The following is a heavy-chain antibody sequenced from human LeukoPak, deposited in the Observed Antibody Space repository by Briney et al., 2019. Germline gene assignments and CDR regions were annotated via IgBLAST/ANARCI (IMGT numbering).Heavy chain of an antibody. V-gene: IGHV1-69*04. D-gene: IGHD3-22*01. CDR1: GGTFSSYA. J-gene: IGHJ4*02. CDR2: IIPILGIA. CDR3: ASHYYDSSGYQNYFDY. Sequence: GASVKVSCKASGGTFSSYAISWVRQAPGQGLEWMGRIIPILGIANYAQQFQGSVTITADKSTSTAYMKLSSLRSEDTAVYYCASHYYDSSGYQNYFDYWGQGTLVTVSS.